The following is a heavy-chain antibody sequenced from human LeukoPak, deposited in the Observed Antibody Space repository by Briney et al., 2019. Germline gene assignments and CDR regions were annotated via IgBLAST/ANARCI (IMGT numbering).Heavy chain of an antibody. CDR2: INHSGST. CDR1: GGSISSGASD. Sequence: SETLSLTCTVSGGSISSGASDWGWIRQHPKRGLEWVGYINHSGSTYYNPSLGSRVTMSVDTPKNQFSLKLSSVTAADSAVYYCARAARQGFTMIVVPFFYFDLWGRGTLVTVSS. CDR3: ARAARQGFTMIVVPFFYFDL. V-gene: IGHV4-31*03. J-gene: IGHJ2*01. D-gene: IGHD3-22*01.